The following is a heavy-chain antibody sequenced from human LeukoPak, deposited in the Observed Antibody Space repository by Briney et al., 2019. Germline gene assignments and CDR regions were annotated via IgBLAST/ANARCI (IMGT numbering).Heavy chain of an antibody. CDR1: GGSIRSHY. Sequence: SETLSLTCTVSGGSIRSHYWSWIRQPPGKGLEWIGYIYYSGSTNYNPSLKSRVTISVDTSKNQFSLKLSSVTAADTAVYYCARANRGYYDSSGYSPWFDPWGQGTLVTVSS. V-gene: IGHV4-59*11. D-gene: IGHD3-22*01. CDR2: IYYSGST. CDR3: ARANRGYYDSSGYSPWFDP. J-gene: IGHJ5*02.